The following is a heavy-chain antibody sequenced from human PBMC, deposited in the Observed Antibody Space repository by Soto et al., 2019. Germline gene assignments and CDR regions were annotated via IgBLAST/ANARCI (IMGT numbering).Heavy chain of an antibody. V-gene: IGHV1-46*01. J-gene: IGHJ4*02. CDR2: SNPNGGIT. CDR3: ATYVNSAMAVDY. D-gene: IGHD5-18*01. CDR1: GYTFTHYY. Sequence: AAVKGSCKASGYTFTHYYIHWVRQAPGQGLDWMGISNPNGGITTYAQKFRAGFSMTRDTSTSTVYLELSSLRSEDSAVYYCATYVNSAMAVDYGGQGTLVTVSS.